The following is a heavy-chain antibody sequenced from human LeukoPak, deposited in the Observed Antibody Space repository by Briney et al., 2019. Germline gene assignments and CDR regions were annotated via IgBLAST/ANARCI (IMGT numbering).Heavy chain of an antibody. D-gene: IGHD3-22*01. V-gene: IGHV3-74*01. J-gene: IGHJ1*01. CDR2: IKSDGKT. Sequence: PGGSLRLSCAASGFTLNRSWMNWVRQAPGKGLVWVSRIKSDGKTNYADSVKGRFTISRDNAKNTVSLQMDSLRAEDTGVYYCARAPSEVGGYYPEYFRHWGQGTLVTVSS. CDR3: ARAPSEVGGYYPEYFRH. CDR1: GFTLNRSW.